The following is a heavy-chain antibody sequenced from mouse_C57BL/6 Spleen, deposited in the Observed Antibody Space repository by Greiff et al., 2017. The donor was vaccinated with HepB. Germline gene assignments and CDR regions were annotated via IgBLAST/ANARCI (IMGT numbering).Heavy chain of an antibody. Sequence: QVQLQQSGAELVRPGASVKLSCKASGYTFTDYYINWVKQRPGQGLEWIARIYPGSGNTYYNEKFKGKATLTAEKSSSTAYMQLSSLTSEDSAVYFCAREDSSGYVGWFAYWGQGTLVTVSA. V-gene: IGHV1-76*01. CDR2: IYPGSGNT. J-gene: IGHJ3*01. D-gene: IGHD3-2*02. CDR3: AREDSSGYVGWFAY. CDR1: GYTFTDYY.